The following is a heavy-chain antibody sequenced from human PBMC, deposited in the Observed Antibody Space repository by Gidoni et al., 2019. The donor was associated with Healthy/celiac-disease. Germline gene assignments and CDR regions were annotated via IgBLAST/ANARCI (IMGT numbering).Heavy chain of an antibody. J-gene: IGHJ6*02. D-gene: IGHD3-10*01. CDR1: GFSLSTSGVG. V-gene: IGHV2-5*02. CDR3: AHSIIMVRGAGYYGMDV. CDR2: IYWDDDK. Sequence: QITLKESGPTLVKPTQTLTLTCTFSGFSLSTSGVGVGWIRQPPGTALEWLALIYWDDDKRYSPSLKSRLTITKDTSKNQVVLTMTNMDPVDTATYYCAHSIIMVRGAGYYGMDVWGQGTTVTVSS.